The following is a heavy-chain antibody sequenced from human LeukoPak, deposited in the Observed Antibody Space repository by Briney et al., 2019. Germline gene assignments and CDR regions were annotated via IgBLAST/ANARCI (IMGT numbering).Heavy chain of an antibody. V-gene: IGHV3-11*01. Sequence: GGSLRLSCAASGFTFSDYYMSWIRQAPGKGLEWVSYISSSGSTIYYADSVKGRFTISRDNAKNSLYLQMNSLRAEDTAVYYCARDPPPTCGGDCYLVHAPGDIWGQGTMVTVSS. D-gene: IGHD2-21*02. CDR1: GFTFSDYY. J-gene: IGHJ3*02. CDR2: ISSSGSTI. CDR3: ARDPPPTCGGDCYLVHAPGDI.